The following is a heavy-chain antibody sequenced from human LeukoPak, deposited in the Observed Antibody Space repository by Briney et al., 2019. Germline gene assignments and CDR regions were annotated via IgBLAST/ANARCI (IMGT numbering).Heavy chain of an antibody. Sequence: ASVKVSCKASGYTFTSYDINWVRQATGQGLEWMGWMNPNSGNTGYAQKFQGRVTMTGNTSISTAYMELSSLRSEDTAVYYCARAALDYGDYDDYWGQGTLVTVSS. CDR3: ARAALDYGDYDDY. CDR2: MNPNSGNT. CDR1: GYTFTSYD. V-gene: IGHV1-8*01. D-gene: IGHD4-17*01. J-gene: IGHJ4*02.